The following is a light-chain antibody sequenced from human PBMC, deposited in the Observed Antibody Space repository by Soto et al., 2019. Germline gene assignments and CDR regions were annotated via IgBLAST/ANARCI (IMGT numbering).Light chain of an antibody. CDR1: QSISDT. Sequence: VTTSPDTLFLATGHTATLSRRASQSISDTLAWYQQKPGQATRLLIYSASRRATGFPARFSGSGSGTDFTLTISSLQSEDFAVYYCKQYGSSTRTFGKGTKVDI. J-gene: IGKJ1*01. CDR2: SAS. CDR3: KQYGSSTRT. V-gene: IGKV3-15*01.